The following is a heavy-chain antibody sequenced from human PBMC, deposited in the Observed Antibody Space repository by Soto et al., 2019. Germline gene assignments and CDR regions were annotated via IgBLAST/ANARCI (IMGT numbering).Heavy chain of an antibody. J-gene: IGHJ5*02. CDR1: GFTFGDYA. Sequence: PGGSLRLSCTASGFTFGDYAMSWFRQAPGKGLEWVGFIRSKAYGGTTEYAASVKGRFTISRDDSKSIAYLQMNSLKTEDTAVYYCTRDPPLMVRGVIVDWFDPWGQGTLVTVSS. D-gene: IGHD3-10*01. V-gene: IGHV3-49*03. CDR3: TRDPPLMVRGVIVDWFDP. CDR2: IRSKAYGGTT.